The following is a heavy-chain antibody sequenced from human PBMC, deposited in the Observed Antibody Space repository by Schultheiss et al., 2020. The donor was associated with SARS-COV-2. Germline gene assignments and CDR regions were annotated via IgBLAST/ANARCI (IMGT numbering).Heavy chain of an antibody. CDR1: GFTFSSYW. V-gene: IGHV3-7*01. CDR3: ARAVHYYDFWSGPFDY. CDR2: IKQDGSEK. J-gene: IGHJ4*02. Sequence: GGSLRLSCAASGFTFSSYWMSWVRQAPGKGLEWVANIKQDGSEKYYADSVKGRFTISRDNSKNTLYLQMNSLRAEDTAVYYCARAVHYYDFWSGPFDYWGQGTLVTVSS. D-gene: IGHD3-3*01.